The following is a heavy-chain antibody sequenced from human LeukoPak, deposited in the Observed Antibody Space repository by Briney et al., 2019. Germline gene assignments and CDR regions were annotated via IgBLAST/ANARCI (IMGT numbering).Heavy chain of an antibody. CDR3: STDSYDL. Sequence: GGSLRLSCAASGFTFSNAWVTWVRQAPGKGLEWVGRILRKTDGGTTDYAAPVKGRFSISRDDSKNTLYLQMNSLKTEDTAVYYCSTDSYDLWGHGTLVLVSS. CDR1: GFTFSNAW. CDR2: ILRKTDGGTT. D-gene: IGHD3/OR15-3a*01. J-gene: IGHJ4*01. V-gene: IGHV3-15*01.